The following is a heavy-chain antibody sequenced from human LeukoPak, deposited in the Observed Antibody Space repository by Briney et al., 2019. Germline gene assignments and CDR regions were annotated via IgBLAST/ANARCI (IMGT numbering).Heavy chain of an antibody. CDR1: GGSISSSDYY. CDR2: IYYSGST. V-gene: IGHV4-61*05. Sequence: SETLSLTCTVSGGSISSSDYYWGWLRQPPGKGLEWIGYIYYSGSTNYNPSLKSRVTISVDTSKNQFSLKLSSVTAADTAVYYCASLGYSYGFDYWGQGTLVTVSS. D-gene: IGHD5-18*01. J-gene: IGHJ4*02. CDR3: ASLGYSYGFDY.